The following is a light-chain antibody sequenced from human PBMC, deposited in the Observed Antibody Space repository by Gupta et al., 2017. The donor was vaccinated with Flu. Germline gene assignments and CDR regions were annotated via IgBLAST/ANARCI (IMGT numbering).Light chain of an antibody. Sequence: IVLTQSPGTLSLSPGERATLSCRASQNISSSSLAWYQQKLGQAPRLPIYAASSGATAIPDRFSGSGSGTDFTLTISRLEPEDFAVYYCQHYGSSIFTFGPGTKVDIK. J-gene: IGKJ3*01. CDR3: QHYGSSIFT. CDR1: QNISSSS. V-gene: IGKV3-20*01. CDR2: AAS.